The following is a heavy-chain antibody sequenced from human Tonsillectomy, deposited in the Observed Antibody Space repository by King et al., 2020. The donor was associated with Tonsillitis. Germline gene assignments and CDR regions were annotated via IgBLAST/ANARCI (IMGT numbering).Heavy chain of an antibody. CDR3: APWDF. J-gene: IGHJ4*02. V-gene: IGHV3-48*04. CDR1: GFTFSTYS. CDR2: ISSSGDTK. Sequence: VQSGGSLRLSCAASGFTFSTYSLNWVRQAPGKGLEWISYISSSGDTKYYADSVKGRFTISRDNARNSLYLQMSSLRVEDTAVYYCAPWDFWGQGTLVTVSS.